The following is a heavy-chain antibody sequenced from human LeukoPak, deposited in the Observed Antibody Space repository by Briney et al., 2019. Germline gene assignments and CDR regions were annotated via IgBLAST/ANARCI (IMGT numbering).Heavy chain of an antibody. V-gene: IGHV4-34*01. CDR2: INHSGST. Sequence: SETLSLNCAVYGGSFSGYYWSWIRQPPGKGLEWIGEINHSGSTNYNPSLKSRVTISVDTSKNQFSLKLSSVTAADTAVYYCARAPMGYCSGGSCFGMDVWGQGTTVTVSS. J-gene: IGHJ6*02. D-gene: IGHD2-15*01. CDR3: ARAPMGYCSGGSCFGMDV. CDR1: GGSFSGYY.